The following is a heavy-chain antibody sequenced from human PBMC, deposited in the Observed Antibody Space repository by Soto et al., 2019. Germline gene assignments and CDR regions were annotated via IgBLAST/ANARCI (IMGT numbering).Heavy chain of an antibody. V-gene: IGHV3-23*01. Sequence: GGSLRLSCAASGFTFSSYAMSWVRQAPGKGLEWVSAISGSGGSTYYADSVKGRFTISRDNSKNTLYLQMNSLRAEDTAVYYCAIKTYDFWSGNFDYWGQGTLVTVSS. CDR3: AIKTYDFWSGNFDY. CDR1: GFTFSSYA. D-gene: IGHD3-3*01. CDR2: ISGSGGST. J-gene: IGHJ4*02.